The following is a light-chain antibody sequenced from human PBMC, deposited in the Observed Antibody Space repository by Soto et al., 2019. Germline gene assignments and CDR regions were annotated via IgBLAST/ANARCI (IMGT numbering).Light chain of an antibody. J-gene: IGLJ1*01. CDR1: SSDIGTYNL. Sequence: QSALTQPASVSGSPGQSITISCTGTSSDIGTYNLVSWYQQHPGKAPKLIIYEGTKRPSGVSSRFSGSKSGNTASLTISGLQAEDEADYYCCSFAGSGTFYVFGTGTKLTVL. CDR3: CSFAGSGTFYV. V-gene: IGLV2-23*01. CDR2: EGT.